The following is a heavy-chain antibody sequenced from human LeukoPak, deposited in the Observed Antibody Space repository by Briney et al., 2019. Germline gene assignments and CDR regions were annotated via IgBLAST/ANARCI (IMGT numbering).Heavy chain of an antibody. J-gene: IGHJ4*02. CDR2: ISYHGSNQ. CDR3: ARGGANMVGYFDY. D-gene: IGHD2/OR15-2a*01. V-gene: IGHV3-30*03. CDR1: AFIFKNYA. Sequence: GGSLRLSCAASAFIFKNYAMHWVRQPPGKGLEWVAVISYHGSNQYYIDSVKGRFTSSRDNSKDSLYLQMNSLRPDDTAEYYCARGGANMVGYFDYWGQGTLVTVSS.